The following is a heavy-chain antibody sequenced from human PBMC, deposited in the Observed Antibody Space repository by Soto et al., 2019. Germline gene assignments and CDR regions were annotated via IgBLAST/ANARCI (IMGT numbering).Heavy chain of an antibody. CDR1: GGTFNSYT. CDR2: VNPIVGMS. CDR3: ATSYGSGSAHFDY. Sequence: QVQLVQSGAEVKKPGSSVKVSCTASGGTFNSYTINWVRQAPGQGLEWVGRVNPIVGMSNSAQKFQGRVTITADKYARKAYMDLTSLKSEDTAVYYCATSYGSGSAHFDYWGQGTLVTVSS. D-gene: IGHD3-10*01. J-gene: IGHJ4*02. V-gene: IGHV1-69*02.